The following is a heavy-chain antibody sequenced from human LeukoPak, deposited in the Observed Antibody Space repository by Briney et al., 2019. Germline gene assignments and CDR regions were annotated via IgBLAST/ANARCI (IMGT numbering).Heavy chain of an antibody. CDR2: ISGGAGTP. Sequence: PGGSLRLSCAASGFTFSSYAMSWVRQAPGKGLEWVSGISGGAGTPYYADSVKGRFTISRDNSKSTLYLQMTSLRAEDTAVYYCAKDYYDYIWGSYRGYFDYWGQGTLVTVSS. J-gene: IGHJ4*02. CDR3: AKDYYDYIWGSYRGYFDY. V-gene: IGHV3-23*01. CDR1: GFTFSSYA. D-gene: IGHD3-16*02.